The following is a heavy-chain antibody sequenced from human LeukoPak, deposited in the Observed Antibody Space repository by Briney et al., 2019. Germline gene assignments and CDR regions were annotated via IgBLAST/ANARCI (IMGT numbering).Heavy chain of an antibody. V-gene: IGHV1-18*01. J-gene: IGHJ3*02. Sequence: GASVKVSCKASGYTFTSYGISWVRQAPGQGLEWMGWISAYNGNTNYAQKFQGRVTMTRDSSTSTAYMELSNLRSDDTAVYYCARDGPSMVRAVIPFDIWGQGTMVTVSS. D-gene: IGHD3-10*01. CDR1: GYTFTSYG. CDR2: ISAYNGNT. CDR3: ARDGPSMVRAVIPFDI.